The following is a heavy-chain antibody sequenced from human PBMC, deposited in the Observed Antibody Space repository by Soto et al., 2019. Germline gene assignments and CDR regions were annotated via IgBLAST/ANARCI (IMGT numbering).Heavy chain of an antibody. CDR3: ARDNGEFDP. CDR1: GFTVRHNY. V-gene: IGHV3-21*01. J-gene: IGHJ5*02. Sequence: GGSLRLSCAASGFTVRHNYMNWVRQAPGKGLEWVSSISSSSTYIYYADSVKGRFTISRDNAKNSLYLQMNSLRAEDTAVYYCARDNGEFDPWGQGTLVTVSS. D-gene: IGHD3-10*01. CDR2: ISSSSTYI.